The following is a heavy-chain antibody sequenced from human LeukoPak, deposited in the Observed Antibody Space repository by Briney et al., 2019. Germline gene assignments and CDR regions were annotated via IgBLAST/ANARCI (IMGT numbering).Heavy chain of an antibody. J-gene: IGHJ4*02. CDR1: GCTFSSYA. CDR2: ISVSGGST. D-gene: IGHD6-19*01. CDR3: AKDWVVAGYYFDN. Sequence: GGSLRLSCVASGCTFSSYAMSWGRQAPGRGLEGVSGISVSGGSTFYADSVKGRFTISRDDSKNTLFLQMISLRAGDTAIYYCAKDWVVAGYYFDNWGQGALVTVSS. V-gene: IGHV3-23*01.